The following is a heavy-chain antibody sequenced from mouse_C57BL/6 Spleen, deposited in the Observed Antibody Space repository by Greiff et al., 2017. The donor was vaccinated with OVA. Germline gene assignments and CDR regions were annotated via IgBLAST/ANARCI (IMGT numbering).Heavy chain of an antibody. CDR3: ARWGTAQAYCDY. CDR1: GYTFTSYW. V-gene: IGHV1-50*01. Sequence: QVQLQQPGAELVKPGASVKLSCKASGYTFTSYWMQWVKQRPGQGLEWIGEIDPSDSYTNYNQKFKGKATLTVDTSSSTAYMQLSSLTSEDSAVYYCARWGTAQAYCDYWGQGTTLTVSS. CDR2: IDPSDSYT. D-gene: IGHD3-2*02. J-gene: IGHJ2*01.